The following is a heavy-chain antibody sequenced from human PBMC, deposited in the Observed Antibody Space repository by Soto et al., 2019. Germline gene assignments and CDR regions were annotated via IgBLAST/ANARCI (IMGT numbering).Heavy chain of an antibody. CDR2: IYSDGTT. V-gene: IGHV3-66*01. CDR3: ARAAGLY. J-gene: IGHJ4*02. CDR1: GLTVSSNY. Sequence: EVQLVESGGGLVQPGGSLRLSCAASGLTVSSNYMSWVRQAPGKGLEWLSVIYSDGTTYYGDPVKGRFTISRDNSKNTLYLQMTSLRAEDTAVYYCARAAGLYWGQGTLVSVSS. D-gene: IGHD3-10*01.